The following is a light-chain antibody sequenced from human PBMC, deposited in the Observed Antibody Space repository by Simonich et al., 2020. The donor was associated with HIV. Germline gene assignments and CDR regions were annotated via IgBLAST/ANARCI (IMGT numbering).Light chain of an antibody. V-gene: IGKV1-8*01. CDR1: QVISSY. J-gene: IGKJ2*03. Sequence: IQMTQSPSSLSASTGDNVTITCRASQVISSYLAWYQQKPGKAPKLLIYAASTLQSGVPSRFSGSGSGTDFTLTISCLQSEDFATYYCQQYYSYPYSFGQGTKLEIK. CDR2: AAS. CDR3: QQYYSYPYS.